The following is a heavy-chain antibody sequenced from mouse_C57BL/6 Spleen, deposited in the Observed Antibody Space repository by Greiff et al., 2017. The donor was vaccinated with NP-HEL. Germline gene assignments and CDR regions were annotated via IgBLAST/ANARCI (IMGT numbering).Heavy chain of an antibody. Sequence: EVKLMESGGGLVKPGGSLKLSCAASGFTFSDYGMHWVRQAPEKGLEWVAYISSGSSTIYYADTVKGRFTISSDNAKNTLFLQMTSLRSEDTAMYYCARGHHYYGSSHYAMDYWGQGTSVTVSS. J-gene: IGHJ4*01. V-gene: IGHV5-17*01. CDR3: ARGHHYYGSSHYAMDY. D-gene: IGHD1-1*01. CDR1: GFTFSDYG. CDR2: ISSGSSTI.